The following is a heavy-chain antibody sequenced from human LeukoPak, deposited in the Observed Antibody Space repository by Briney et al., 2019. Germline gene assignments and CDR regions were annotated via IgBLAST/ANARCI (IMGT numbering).Heavy chain of an antibody. CDR2: IYTSGST. CDR1: GGSISSGSYY. D-gene: IGHD1-26*01. CDR3: ARGGLLRDIDY. V-gene: IGHV4-61*02. J-gene: IGHJ4*02. Sequence: SQTLSLTCTVSGGSISSGSYYWSWIRQPAGKGLEWIGRIYTSGSTNYNPSLKSQVTISVDTSKNPFSLKLSSVTAADTAVYYCARGGLLRDIDYWGQGTLVTVSS.